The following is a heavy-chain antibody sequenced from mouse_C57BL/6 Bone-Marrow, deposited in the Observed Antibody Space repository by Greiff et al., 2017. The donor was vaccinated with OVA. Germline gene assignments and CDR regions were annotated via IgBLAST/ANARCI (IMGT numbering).Heavy chain of an antibody. Sequence: VQLVESGAELARPGASVKLSCKASGYTFTSYGISWVKQRTGQGLEWIGEIYPRSGNTYYNEKFKGKATLTADKSSSTAYMELRSLTSEDSAVYFCAVITTVVAPDYWGQGTTLTVSS. CDR2: IYPRSGNT. CDR3: AVITTVVAPDY. V-gene: IGHV1-81*01. CDR1: GYTFTSYG. J-gene: IGHJ2*01. D-gene: IGHD1-1*01.